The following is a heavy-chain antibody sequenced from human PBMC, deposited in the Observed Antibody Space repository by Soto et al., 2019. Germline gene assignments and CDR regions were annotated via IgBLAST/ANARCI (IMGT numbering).Heavy chain of an antibody. J-gene: IGHJ4*02. CDR1: GFTFSNYW. D-gene: IGHD2-15*01. CDR2: IDTDGSTT. CDR3: ACSRRPARLGPKGAIDF. Sequence: GGSLRLSCATSGFTFSNYWMHWVRQVPGRGLVWVSRIDTDGSTTSYADFAKGRFTISRDNAKSTLSLQMNSLRAEDTAIYYCACSRRPARLGPKGAIDFWGQGTLVTVSS. V-gene: IGHV3-74*01.